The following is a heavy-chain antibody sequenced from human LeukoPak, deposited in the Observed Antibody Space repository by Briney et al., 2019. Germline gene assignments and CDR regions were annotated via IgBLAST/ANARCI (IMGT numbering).Heavy chain of an antibody. D-gene: IGHD3-22*01. Sequence: GGSLRLSCAASGFTFSSYSMDWVRQAPGKGLEWVSSISSSSSYIYYADSVKGRFTISRDNAKNSLYLQMNSLRAEDTALYYCAKDMQHYDSSGYSAFDYWGQGTLVTVSS. CDR3: AKDMQHYDSSGYSAFDY. V-gene: IGHV3-21*04. CDR1: GFTFSSYS. J-gene: IGHJ4*02. CDR2: ISSSSSYI.